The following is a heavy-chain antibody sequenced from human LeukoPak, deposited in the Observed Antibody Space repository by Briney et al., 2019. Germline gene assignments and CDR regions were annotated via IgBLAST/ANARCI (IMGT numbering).Heavy chain of an antibody. J-gene: IGHJ4*02. CDR1: GSSFTSVRHY. CDR3: ARRWGNIVGVTYEY. V-gene: IGHV4-39*01. D-gene: IGHD3-16*01. CDR2: IYYTGST. Sequence: SETLSLTCTISGSSFTSVRHYWGWIRQPPGKGLEWIGDIYYTGSTYYSPSLRSRVTMSVHTSENQFSLRLNSVTAVDTAVYYCARRWGNIVGVTYEYWGQGTLVTVSS.